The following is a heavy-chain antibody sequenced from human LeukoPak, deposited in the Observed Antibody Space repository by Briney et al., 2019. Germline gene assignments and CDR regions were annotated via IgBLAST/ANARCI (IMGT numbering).Heavy chain of an antibody. J-gene: IGHJ5*02. CDR3: AKDLREFYGSGSYSWFDP. D-gene: IGHD3-10*01. CDR2: ISGSGGST. V-gene: IGHV3-23*01. Sequence: GGSLRLSCAASGFTFSSYGMSWVRQALGKGLEWVSAISGSGGSTYYADSVKGRFTISRDNSKNTLYLQMNSLRAEDTAVYYCAKDLREFYGSGSYSWFDPWGQGTLVTVSS. CDR1: GFTFSSYG.